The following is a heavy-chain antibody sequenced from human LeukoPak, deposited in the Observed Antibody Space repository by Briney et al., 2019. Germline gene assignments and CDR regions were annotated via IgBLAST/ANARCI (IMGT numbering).Heavy chain of an antibody. CDR3: AKARTHEYSNYNY. D-gene: IGHD4-11*01. J-gene: IGHJ4*02. Sequence: PGGSLRLSGAASGFTLSSYAMNWVRQAPWKGLQWVSVISGSGDNTYYADSVKGRFSISRDNSKNTLYLQISSLRDEDTAVYYCAKARTHEYSNYNYWGQGTLVTVSS. CDR2: ISGSGDNT. V-gene: IGHV3-23*01. CDR1: GFTLSSYA.